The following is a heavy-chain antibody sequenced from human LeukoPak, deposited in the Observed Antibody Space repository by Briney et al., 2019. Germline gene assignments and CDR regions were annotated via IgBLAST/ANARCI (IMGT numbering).Heavy chain of an antibody. CDR3: ASRSQSWIVATISDY. V-gene: IGHV4-39*07. CDR2: IYYSGST. J-gene: IGHJ4*02. CDR1: GGSISSSSYY. D-gene: IGHD5-12*01. Sequence: SETLSLTCTVSGGSISSSSYYWGWIRQPPGKGLEWIGSIYYSGSTYYNPSLKSRVTISVDTSKNQFSLKLSSVTAADTAVYYCASRSQSWIVATISDYWGQGTLVTVSS.